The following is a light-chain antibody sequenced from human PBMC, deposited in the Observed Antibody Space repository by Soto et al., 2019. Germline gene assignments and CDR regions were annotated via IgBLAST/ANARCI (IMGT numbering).Light chain of an antibody. Sequence: QSVLTQPLSVSAAPGQKVTISCSGSTSNIGSHYVSWYQHLPGTAPKLLIYDNNKRPSGIPDRFSGSESGTSATLGITGLQTGDEADYYCGSWDGSLSAVVFGGGTKVTVL. J-gene: IGLJ2*01. V-gene: IGLV1-51*01. CDR1: TSNIGSHY. CDR2: DNN. CDR3: GSWDGSLSAVV.